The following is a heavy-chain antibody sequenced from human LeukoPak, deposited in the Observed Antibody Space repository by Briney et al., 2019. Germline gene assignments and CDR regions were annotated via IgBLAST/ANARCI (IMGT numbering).Heavy chain of an antibody. D-gene: IGHD6-6*01. CDR2: IYYSGST. J-gene: IGHJ5*02. Sequence: SETLTLTCAASGGTFSSCRYYWGWIRQPPGKGLEWIGNIYYSGSTYYNPSLKSRVTISLDTSKNQFSLKLSSVTAADTAVYYCARRDITARLNWFDPWGQGTLVTVSS. CDR3: ARRDITARLNWFDP. V-gene: IGHV4-39*01. CDR1: GGTFSSCRYY.